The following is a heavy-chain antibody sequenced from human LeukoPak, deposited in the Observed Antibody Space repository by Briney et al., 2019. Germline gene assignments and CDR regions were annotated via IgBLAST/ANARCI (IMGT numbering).Heavy chain of an antibody. CDR2: ISAYNGNT. CDR1: GYTFTSYG. D-gene: IGHD1-26*01. J-gene: IGHJ3*02. Sequence: ASVKVSCEASGYTFTSYGISWVRQAPGQGLEWMGWISAYNGNTNYAQKLQGRVTMTTDTSTSTAYMELRSLRSDDTAVYYCARDPREWELGLSDAFDIWGQGTMVTVSS. V-gene: IGHV1-18*01. CDR3: ARDPREWELGLSDAFDI.